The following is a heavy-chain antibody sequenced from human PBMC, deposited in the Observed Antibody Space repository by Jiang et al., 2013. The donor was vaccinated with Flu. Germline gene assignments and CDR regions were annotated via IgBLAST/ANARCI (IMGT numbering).Heavy chain of an antibody. CDR1: GYSFTSYW. Sequence: AEVKKPGESLKISCKGSGYSFTSYWIGWVRQMPGKGLEWMGIIYPGDSDTRYSPSFQGQVTISADKSISTAYLQWSSLKASDTAMYYCARAAHYYDSSGYYSQSLSAFDIWGQGTMVTVSS. V-gene: IGHV5-51*01. J-gene: IGHJ3*02. CDR3: ARAAHYYDSSGYYSQSLSAFDI. CDR2: IYPGDSDT. D-gene: IGHD3-22*01.